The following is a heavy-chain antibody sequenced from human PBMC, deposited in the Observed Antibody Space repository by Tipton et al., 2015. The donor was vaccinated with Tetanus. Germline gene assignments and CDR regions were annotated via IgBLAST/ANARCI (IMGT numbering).Heavy chain of an antibody. V-gene: IGHV4-59*01. CDR2: IYYSGST. CDR1: GGSISSYY. Sequence: LRLSCTVSGGSISSYYWSWIRQPPGKGLEWIGYIYYSGSTNYNPSLKSRVTISVDTSKNQFSLRLSSVTAADTAVYYCASHSGSYYNFDYWGQGTLVTVSS. J-gene: IGHJ4*02. CDR3: ASHSGSYYNFDY. D-gene: IGHD1-26*01.